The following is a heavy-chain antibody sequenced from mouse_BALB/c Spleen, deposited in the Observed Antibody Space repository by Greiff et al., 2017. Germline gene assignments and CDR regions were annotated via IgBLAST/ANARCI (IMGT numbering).Heavy chain of an antibody. D-gene: IGHD2-4*01. CDR1: GFTFSSYG. CDR2: ISSGGSYT. J-gene: IGHJ3*01. Sequence: EVHLVESGGDLVKPGGSLKLSCAASGFTFSSYGMSWVRQTPDKRLEWVATISSGGSYTYYPDSVKGRFTISRDNAKNTLYLQMSSLKSEDTAMYYCARHEGDYDGAWFAYWGQGTLVTVSA. V-gene: IGHV5-6*01. CDR3: ARHEGDYDGAWFAY.